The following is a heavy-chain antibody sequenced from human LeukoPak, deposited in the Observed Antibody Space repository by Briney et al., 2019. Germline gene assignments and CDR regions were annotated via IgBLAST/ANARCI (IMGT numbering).Heavy chain of an antibody. D-gene: IGHD3-10*01. J-gene: IGHJ3*02. CDR3: ATHELKEAFDI. V-gene: IGHV3-21*01. CDR2: ISSSSSYI. Sequence: GGSLRLSCAASGFTFSSYSMNWVRQAPGKGLEWVSSISSSSSYIYYADSVKGRFTISRDNAKKLLYLQMNSLRAEDTAVYYCATHELKEAFDIWGQGTMVTVSS. CDR1: GFTFSSYS.